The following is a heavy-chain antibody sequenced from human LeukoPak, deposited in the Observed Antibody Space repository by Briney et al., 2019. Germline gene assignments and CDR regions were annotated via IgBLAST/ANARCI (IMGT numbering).Heavy chain of an antibody. V-gene: IGHV3-23*01. CDR1: GFTFSTYA. CDR2: ISGSGDNT. Sequence: PGGSLRLSCAASGFTFSTYAMSWVRQAPGKGLGWVSAISGSGDNTYYADSVKGRFTISRDNSMNTLYLQMNSLRPEDTAVYYCARDGESNILAVVATSYFDFWGQGSLVTVSS. CDR3: ARDGESNILAVVATSYFDF. D-gene: IGHD2-15*01. J-gene: IGHJ4*02.